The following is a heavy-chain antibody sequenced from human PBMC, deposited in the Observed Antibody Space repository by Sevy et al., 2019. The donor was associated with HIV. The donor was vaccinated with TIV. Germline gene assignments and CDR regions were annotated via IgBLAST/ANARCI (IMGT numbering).Heavy chain of an antibody. V-gene: IGHV3-7*01. Sequence: GGSLRLSCAASGFTFSNYWMTWVRQAPGKGLEWVANIKQNGTEKYYVDSVKGRFTISRDNAKNSLYLQMNSLRAEDTAVYYCARRELACDYWGQGTLVTVSS. J-gene: IGHJ4*02. CDR3: ARRELACDY. CDR1: GFTFSNYW. D-gene: IGHD1-26*01. CDR2: IKQNGTEK.